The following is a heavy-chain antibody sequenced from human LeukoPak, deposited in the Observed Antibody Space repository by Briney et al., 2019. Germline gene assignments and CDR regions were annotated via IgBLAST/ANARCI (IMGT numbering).Heavy chain of an antibody. CDR1: GFAFSSYG. V-gene: IGHV3-33*01. CDR2: IWCDGSDK. J-gene: IGHJ4*02. D-gene: IGHD6-19*01. CDR3: TILAVASDFDY. Sequence: GGSLGLSCAVSGFAFSSYGMHWVRQAPGKGLEWVAIIWCDGSDKYYGDSVKGRFTISRDNSKNTLYLQMNSLRAEDTAVYYCTILAVASDFDYWGQGTLVTVS.